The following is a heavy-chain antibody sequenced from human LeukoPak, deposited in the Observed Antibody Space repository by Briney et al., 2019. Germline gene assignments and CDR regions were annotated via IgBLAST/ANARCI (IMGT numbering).Heavy chain of an antibody. CDR3: AKVNYYGSGSYHSPFDP. J-gene: IGHJ5*02. Sequence: SETLSLPCGVSNYAISSGFYWGWIRQPPGKGLECIGIISYSGSTYYNPSLKSRVTISVDTSKNQFSLRLSSVTASDTAVYYCAKVNYYGSGSYHSPFDPWGQG. V-gene: IGHV4-38-2*01. CDR2: ISYSGST. CDR1: NYAISSGFY. D-gene: IGHD3-10*01.